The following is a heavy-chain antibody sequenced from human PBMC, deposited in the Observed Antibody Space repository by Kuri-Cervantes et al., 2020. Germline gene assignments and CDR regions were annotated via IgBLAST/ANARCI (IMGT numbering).Heavy chain of an antibody. CDR1: GYTFTGYY. Sequence: ASVKVSCKASGYTFTGYYMHWVRQAPGQGLEWMGWINPNSGGTNYAQKFQGRVTMTRDTSISTAYMELRSLRSDDTAVYYCARAAADSSGAFDIWGQGTMVTVSS. CDR2: INPNSGGT. CDR3: ARAAADSSGAFDI. V-gene: IGHV1-2*02. J-gene: IGHJ3*02. D-gene: IGHD3-22*01.